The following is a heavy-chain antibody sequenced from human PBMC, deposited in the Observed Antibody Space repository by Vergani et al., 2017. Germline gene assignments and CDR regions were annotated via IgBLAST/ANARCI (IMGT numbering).Heavy chain of an antibody. J-gene: IGHJ4*02. CDR3: YTDYHDY. V-gene: IGHV3-15*01. CDR1: GITFKNAW. Sequence: EVQVVESGGGLIKPGGSLRLSCVVSGITFKNAWRNWVRQAPGKGLEGIGRIRSKNDGGTADYAAPLKGRFTISRDDSKDSAFLLVNNLKTEDTAVYFCYTDYHDYWGQGTLVTVSS. D-gene: IGHD2-2*02. CDR2: IRSKNDGGTA.